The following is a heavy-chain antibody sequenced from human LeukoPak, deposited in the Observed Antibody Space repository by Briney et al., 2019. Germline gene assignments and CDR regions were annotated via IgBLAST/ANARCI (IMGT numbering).Heavy chain of an antibody. V-gene: IGHV6-1*01. CDR1: GDSVSSNSVA. CDR3: ARATYYFSGNYYNGMNV. J-gene: IGHJ6*02. Sequence: SQTLSLTCAISGDSVSSNSVAWNWIRPSPSSGLEWLGRTYYRSKWYNDYAVSVQSRITINPDTSKNQFSLQLNSVTPEDTAVYYCARATYYFSGNYYNGMNVWGQGTTVTVSS. D-gene: IGHD3/OR15-3a*01. CDR2: TYYRSKWYN.